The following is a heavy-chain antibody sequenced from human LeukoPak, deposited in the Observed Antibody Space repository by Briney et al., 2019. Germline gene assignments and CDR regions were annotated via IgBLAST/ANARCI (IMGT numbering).Heavy chain of an antibody. J-gene: IGHJ4*02. CDR3: ATARGGVATIYGY. V-gene: IGHV1-24*01. CDR1: GYTLTELS. CDR2: FDPEDGET. Sequence: GASVKVSCKVSGYTLTELSMHWVRQAPGKGLEWMGGFDPEDGETIYAQKFQGRVTVTEDTSTDTAYMELSSLRSEDTAVYYCATARGGVATIYGYWGQGTLVTVSS. D-gene: IGHD5-12*01.